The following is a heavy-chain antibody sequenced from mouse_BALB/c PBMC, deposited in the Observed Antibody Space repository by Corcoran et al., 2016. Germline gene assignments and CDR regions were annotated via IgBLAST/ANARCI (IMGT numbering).Heavy chain of an antibody. D-gene: IGHD2-14*01. J-gene: IGHJ2*01. CDR1: GYAFSSYW. CDR2: ILPGGGST. CDR3: ARYHRYDGDY. Sequence: QVQLQQSGAELMKPGASVKISCKATGYAFSSYWIEWVKQRPGHGLEWIGEILPGGGSTHYNEKFKGKATFTADTSSNTAYMQVISLTSEDAAGYYWARYHRYDGDYWGQCSTLPLST. V-gene: IGHV1-9*01.